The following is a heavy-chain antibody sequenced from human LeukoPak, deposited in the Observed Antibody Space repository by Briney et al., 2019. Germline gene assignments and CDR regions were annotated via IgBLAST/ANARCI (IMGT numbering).Heavy chain of an antibody. J-gene: IGHJ5*02. D-gene: IGHD3-10*01. CDR3: AREGTSGGLNWLDP. Sequence: SETLSLTCTVSGGSISSYYWSWIRQPAGKGLEWIGRIYTSGSTNYNPSLKSRVTMSVDTSKNQFSLRLSSVNAADTAVYFCAREGTSGGLNWLDPWGQGTQVIVSS. CDR2: IYTSGST. V-gene: IGHV4-4*07. CDR1: GGSISSYY.